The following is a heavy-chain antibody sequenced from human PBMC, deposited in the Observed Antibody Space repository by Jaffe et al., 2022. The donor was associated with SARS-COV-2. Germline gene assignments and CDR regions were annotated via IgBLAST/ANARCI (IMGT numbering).Heavy chain of an antibody. J-gene: IGHJ4*02. Sequence: EVQLVESGGGLVNPGGSLRLSCAVSGFTSSRYSMNWVRQAPGKGLEWVSSISSDSSNINYADSAKGRFTISRDNAKNSLYLQMNSLRDEDTAVYYCARDGRLDYWGQGTLVTVSS. CDR2: ISSDSSNI. CDR3: ARDGRLDY. V-gene: IGHV3-21*01. CDR1: GFTSSRYS.